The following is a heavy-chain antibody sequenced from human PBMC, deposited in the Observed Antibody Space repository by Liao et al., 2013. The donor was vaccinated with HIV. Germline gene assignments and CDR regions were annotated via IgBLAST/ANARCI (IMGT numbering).Heavy chain of an antibody. D-gene: IGHD3-10*01. Sequence: QVQLQESGPGLVNPSETLSLTCAVSGGSISSYYWNWIRQPAGKGLECIGRISPTGGTNYNPSLKSRVMMSVDTSRNRFSLKLTSVTAADTAIYYCARDPRRGLFYFDLWGPGTLVTVSS. J-gene: IGHJ4*02. CDR1: GGSISSYY. V-gene: IGHV4-4*07. CDR3: ARDPRRGLFYFDL. CDR2: ISPTGGT.